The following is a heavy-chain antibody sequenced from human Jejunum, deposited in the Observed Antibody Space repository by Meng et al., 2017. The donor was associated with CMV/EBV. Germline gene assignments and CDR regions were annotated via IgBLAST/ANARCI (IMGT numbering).Heavy chain of an antibody. Sequence: VVLQGSGPGLVKSSETLSLTCVVSAGPISGYYWSWIRQPAGKGLEWIGRIYTSGSTHYNPSLKSRLTMSVDLAKNQISLKLSSVTAADTAVYYCARESGSYYWFDPWGQGTLVTVSS. J-gene: IGHJ5*02. CDR1: AGPISGYY. V-gene: IGHV4-4*07. CDR3: ARESGSYYWFDP. CDR2: IYTSGST. D-gene: IGHD1-26*01.